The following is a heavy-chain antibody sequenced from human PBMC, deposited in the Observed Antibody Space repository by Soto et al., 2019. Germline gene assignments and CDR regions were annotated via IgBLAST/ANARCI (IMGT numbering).Heavy chain of an antibody. J-gene: IGHJ4*02. Sequence: GGSLRLSCAASGFTFSSYGMHWVRQAPGKGLEWVAVIWYDGSNKYYADSVKGRFTISRDNSKNTLYLQMNSLRAEDTAVYYCARDNYYDSSGYYPFDYWGQGTLVTVSS. CDR3: ARDNYYDSSGYYPFDY. V-gene: IGHV3-33*01. D-gene: IGHD3-22*01. CDR1: GFTFSSYG. CDR2: IWYDGSNK.